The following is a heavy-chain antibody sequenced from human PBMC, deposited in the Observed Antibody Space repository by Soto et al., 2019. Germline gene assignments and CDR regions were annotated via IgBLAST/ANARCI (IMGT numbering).Heavy chain of an antibody. CDR2: IIANNGKT. Sequence: ASVKVSCKASGYTFTSYGISWVRQAPGQGLEWMGWIIANNGKTNYAQKLQGRVTMTTDTSTSTAYMELRSLRSDDTAVYYCARHQLVGDLEDYYGMDVWGQGTTVTVSS. D-gene: IGHD6-6*01. V-gene: IGHV1-18*04. J-gene: IGHJ6*02. CDR3: ARHQLVGDLEDYYGMDV. CDR1: GYTFTSYG.